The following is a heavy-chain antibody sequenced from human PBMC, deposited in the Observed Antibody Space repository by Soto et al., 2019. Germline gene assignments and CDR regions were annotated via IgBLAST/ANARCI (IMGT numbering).Heavy chain of an antibody. V-gene: IGHV1-46*01. CDR3: ARDVMTTVTIPPNYYYYYGMDV. CDR2: INPSGGST. D-gene: IGHD4-17*01. Sequence: ASVKVSCKASGYTFTSYYMHWVRQAPGQGLEWMGIINPSGGSTSYAQKFQGRVTMTRDTSTSTVYMELSSLRSEDTAVYYCARDVMTTVTIPPNYYYYYGMDVWGQGTTVTVSS. J-gene: IGHJ6*02. CDR1: GYTFTSYY.